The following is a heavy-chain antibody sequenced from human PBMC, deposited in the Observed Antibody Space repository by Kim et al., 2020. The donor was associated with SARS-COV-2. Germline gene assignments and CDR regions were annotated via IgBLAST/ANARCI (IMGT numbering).Heavy chain of an antibody. J-gene: IGHJ4*02. CDR1: GFTFSSYA. Sequence: GGSLRLSCAASGFTFSSYAMHWVRQAPGKGLEWVAVISYDGSNKYYADSVKGRFTISRDNSKNTLYLQMNSLRAEDTAVYYCARDSAVSRYSYGHYFRSGFVFDYWGQGTLVTVSS. CDR2: ISYDGSNK. CDR3: ARDSAVSRYSYGHYFRSGFVFDY. D-gene: IGHD5-18*01. V-gene: IGHV3-30-3*01.